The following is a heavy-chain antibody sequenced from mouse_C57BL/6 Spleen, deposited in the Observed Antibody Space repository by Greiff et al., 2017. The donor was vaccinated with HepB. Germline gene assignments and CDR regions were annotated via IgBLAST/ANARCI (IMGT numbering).Heavy chain of an antibody. V-gene: IGHV1-59*01. Sequence: QVQLQQPGAELVRPGTSVKLSCKASGYTFTSYWMHWVKQRPGQGLEWIGVIDPSDSYTNYNQKFKGKATLTVDTSSSTAYMQLSSLTSEDSAVYYCARKRTSLDYWGQGTTLTVSS. CDR2: IDPSDSYT. CDR1: GYTFTSYW. J-gene: IGHJ2*01. CDR3: ARKRTSLDY.